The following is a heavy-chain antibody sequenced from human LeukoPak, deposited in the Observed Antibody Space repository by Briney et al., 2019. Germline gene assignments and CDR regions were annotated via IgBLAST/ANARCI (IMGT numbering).Heavy chain of an antibody. D-gene: IGHD5-18*01. V-gene: IGHV1-18*01. CDR3: ASRSGYSYGLSWYFDL. J-gene: IGHJ2*01. CDR2: ISAYNGNT. CDR1: GYTFTSYG. Sequence: GASVKVSCKASGYTFTSYGISWVRHAPGQGLEWMGWISAYNGNTDYAQKVQGRVTMTTDTSTSTAYMELRSLRSDDTAVYYCASRSGYSYGLSWYFDLWGRGTLVTVSS.